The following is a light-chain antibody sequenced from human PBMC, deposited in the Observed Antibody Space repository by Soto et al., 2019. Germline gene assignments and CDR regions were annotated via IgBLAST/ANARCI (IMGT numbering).Light chain of an antibody. CDR3: QQSSKWPPIT. CDR2: DAS. V-gene: IGKV3-11*01. CDR1: QRVSSY. J-gene: IGKJ5*01. Sequence: EIVLTQSPATLYLSPGERATLSCRASQRVSSYLAWYQQKPGQAPRLLIYDASNSATGLPARFSGSGSGTDLTLTIGSLEPDDFAVYYCQQSSKWPPITFGQGTRLDIK.